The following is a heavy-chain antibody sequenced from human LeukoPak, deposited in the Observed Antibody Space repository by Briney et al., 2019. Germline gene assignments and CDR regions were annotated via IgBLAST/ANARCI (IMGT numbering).Heavy chain of an antibody. J-gene: IGHJ4*02. CDR2: ISWNSGSI. Sequence: GGSLRLSCAASGFTFDDYAMHWVRQAPGKGLEWVSGISWNSGSIGYADSVKGRLTISRDNAKNSLYLQMNSLRAEDTALYYCAKGDSLTIFGVVIPYYFDYWGQGTLVTVSS. V-gene: IGHV3-9*01. CDR3: AKGDSLTIFGVVIPYYFDY. D-gene: IGHD3-3*01. CDR1: GFTFDDYA.